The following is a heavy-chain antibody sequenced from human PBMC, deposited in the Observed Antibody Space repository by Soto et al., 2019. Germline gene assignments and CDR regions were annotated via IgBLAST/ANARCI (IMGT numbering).Heavy chain of an antibody. Sequence: EVQLLESGGGLVQPEGSLRLSCAASGFNVRSYAMSWVRQAPGKGLEWVSVISCSGDSTYYADSVKVRFTISTDNSKNTLYLQMNSLRAEDTAVYYCAKRATGTYFDYWGQGTLVTVSS. CDR3: AKRATGTYFDY. CDR1: GFNVRSYA. D-gene: IGHD1-1*01. J-gene: IGHJ4*02. V-gene: IGHV3-23*01. CDR2: ISCSGDST.